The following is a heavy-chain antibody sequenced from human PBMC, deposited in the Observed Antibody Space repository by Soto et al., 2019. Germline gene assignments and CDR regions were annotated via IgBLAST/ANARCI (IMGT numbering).Heavy chain of an antibody. V-gene: IGHV4-59*08. CDR3: AGLTSNRFPNLDF. Sequence: SETLSLTCNVSGGSISSYYWSWIRQPPGKGLEWIGFIYYSGSTDYNPSLKNRASVSIDTSKNQFSLTLTSVTAADTAVYYCAGLTSNRFPNLDFLDQGTLDTVSS. CDR2: IYYSGST. J-gene: IGHJ4*02. CDR1: GGSISSYY. D-gene: IGHD2-2*01.